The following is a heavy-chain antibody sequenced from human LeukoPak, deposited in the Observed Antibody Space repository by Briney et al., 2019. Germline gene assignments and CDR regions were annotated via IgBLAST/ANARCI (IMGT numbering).Heavy chain of an antibody. D-gene: IGHD6-19*01. J-gene: IGHJ3*01. CDR1: GASITDNW. Sequence: SETLSLTCAVSGASITDNWWSWVRQSPGKGLEWIGEINHSGSTDYNPSLKSRVTISVDTSKNQFSLSLSAVTAADTAMYYCAREDAVSSDDAFDLWGQGTMVTVS. CDR2: INHSGST. V-gene: IGHV4-4*02. CDR3: AREDAVSSDDAFDL.